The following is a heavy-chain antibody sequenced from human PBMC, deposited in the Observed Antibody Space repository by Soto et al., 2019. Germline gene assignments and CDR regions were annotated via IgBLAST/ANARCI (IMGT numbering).Heavy chain of an antibody. CDR2: IFYLGYS. V-gene: IGHV4-39*01. CDR1: GDSIISSDFY. Sequence: PSETLSLTCTVSGDSIISSDFYWGWVRQPPGKGLEWIGSIFYLGYSYYNPSLKSRVTMSVDTSKNQFSLRLRSVTAADTALYFCARHSLTLRKNNCIDPWGQGIMVTVSS. J-gene: IGHJ5*02. D-gene: IGHD2-21*02. CDR3: ARHSLTLRKNNCIDP.